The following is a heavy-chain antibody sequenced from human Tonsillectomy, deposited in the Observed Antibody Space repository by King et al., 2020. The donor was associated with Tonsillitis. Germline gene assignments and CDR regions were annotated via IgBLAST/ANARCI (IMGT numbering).Heavy chain of an antibody. Sequence: VQLQESGPGLVKPSETLSLTCTVSSFSISSGYFWGWLRQPPGKGLEWIGSIFHSGSTYYNPSLESRVTISMDTSKNQFSLKLRSVTAPDTAVYYFARTILESLPNAAFDIWGQGTMVTLSS. CDR2: IFHSGST. CDR3: ARTILESLPNAAFDI. V-gene: IGHV4-38-2*02. J-gene: IGHJ3*02. CDR1: SFSISSGYF. D-gene: IGHD3-3*01.